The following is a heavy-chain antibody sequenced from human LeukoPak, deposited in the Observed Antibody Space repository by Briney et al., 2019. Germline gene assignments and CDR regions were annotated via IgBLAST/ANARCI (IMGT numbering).Heavy chain of an antibody. J-gene: IGHJ4*02. Sequence: PGGSLRLSCAASGFTVDSNYLSWVRQAPGKGLEWVSTIYTGGNTYYAASVKGRFTISRDFSKNTVFLHMNSLRAEDTAMYYCARGDDSGYCDYFDYWGQGALVTVSS. CDR2: IYTGGNT. CDR1: GFTVDSNY. CDR3: ARGDDSGYCDYFDY. V-gene: IGHV3-53*01. D-gene: IGHD3-22*01.